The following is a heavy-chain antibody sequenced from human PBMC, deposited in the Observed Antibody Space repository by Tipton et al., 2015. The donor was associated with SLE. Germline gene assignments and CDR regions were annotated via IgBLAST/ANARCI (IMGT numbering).Heavy chain of an antibody. Sequence: TLSLTCTVSGGSISSYYWNWIRQAAGKGLEWIATIHYTENTYYNPSLKSRVTISIDTSNNQFSMRLTSVTAADTAVYYCARHSALLAFDPWGQGTLVTVSS. J-gene: IGHJ5*02. D-gene: IGHD2/OR15-2a*01. CDR3: ARHSALLAFDP. CDR1: GGSISSYY. V-gene: IGHV4-59*08. CDR2: IHYTENT.